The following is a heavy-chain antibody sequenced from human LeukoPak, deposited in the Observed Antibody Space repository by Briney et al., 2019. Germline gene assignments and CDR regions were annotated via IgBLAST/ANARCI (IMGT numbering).Heavy chain of an antibody. CDR1: GFTASAYD. J-gene: IGHJ4*02. CDR3: VRAAMPYIINGRRFDY. CDR2: SGTVGDT. Sequence: GGSLRLSCAASGFTASAYDMHWVRHITGGGLEWVSTSGTVGDTFYSDSVKGRFTISRENAKNSVHLQMNSLRVEDSAIYFCVRAAMPYIINGRRFDYWGQGTLVTVSS. D-gene: IGHD2-2*01. V-gene: IGHV3-13*04.